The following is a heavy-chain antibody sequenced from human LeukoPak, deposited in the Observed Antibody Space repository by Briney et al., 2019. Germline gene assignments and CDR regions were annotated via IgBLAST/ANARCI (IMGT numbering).Heavy chain of an antibody. J-gene: IGHJ4*02. V-gene: IGHV4-31*03. CDR2: IYYSGST. CDR3: ARDPLGYSGYDY. D-gene: IGHD5-12*01. Sequence: SETLSLTCTVSGGSISSGGYYWSWIRQHPGKGLEWIGYIYYSGSTYYNPSLKSRVTISVDTSKNQFSLKLSSVTAADTAVYYCARDPLGYSGYDYWGQGTLVTVSS. CDR1: GGSISSGGYY.